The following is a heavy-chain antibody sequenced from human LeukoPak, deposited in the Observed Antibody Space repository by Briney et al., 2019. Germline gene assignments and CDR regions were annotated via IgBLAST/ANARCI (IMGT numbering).Heavy chain of an antibody. J-gene: IGHJ5*02. CDR2: INHSGST. V-gene: IGHV4-34*01. Sequence: PSESLSLTCAVYGGSFSGYYWSWIRQPPGKGLEWIGEINHSGSTNYNPSLKSRVTISVDTSKNQFSLKLSSVTAADTAVYYCARGTPVPAAMDGLAWFDPWGQGTLVTVSS. CDR3: ARGTPVPAAMDGLAWFDP. CDR1: GGSFSGYY. D-gene: IGHD2-2*01.